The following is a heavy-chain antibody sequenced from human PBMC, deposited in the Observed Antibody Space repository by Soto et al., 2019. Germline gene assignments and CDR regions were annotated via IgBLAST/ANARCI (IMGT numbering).Heavy chain of an antibody. Sequence: PGGSLRLSCAASGFTFSSYWMSWVRQAPGKGLEWVANIKQDGSEKYYVDSVKGRFTISRDNAKNSLYLQMNSLRAEDTAVYSCARDRYSYYDFWSGSLPYYYYGMDVWGQGTTVTVSS. D-gene: IGHD3-3*01. CDR3: ARDRYSYYDFWSGSLPYYYYGMDV. CDR1: GFTFSSYW. CDR2: IKQDGSEK. J-gene: IGHJ6*02. V-gene: IGHV3-7*01.